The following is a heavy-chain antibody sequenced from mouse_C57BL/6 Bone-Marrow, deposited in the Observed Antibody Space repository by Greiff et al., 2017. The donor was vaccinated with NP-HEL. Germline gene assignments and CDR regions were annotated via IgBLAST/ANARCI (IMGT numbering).Heavy chain of an antibody. V-gene: IGHV2-5*01. J-gene: IGHJ3*01. CDR2: IWRGGST. Sequence: VQLKESGPGLVQPSQSLSITCTVSGFSLTSYGVHWVRQSPGKGLEWLGVIWRGGSTDYNAAFMSRLSITKDNSKSQVFFKMNSLQADDTAIYYCAKNDPFYYSNSLAYWGQGTLVTVSA. CDR3: AKNDPFYYSNSLAY. D-gene: IGHD2-5*01. CDR1: GFSLTSYG.